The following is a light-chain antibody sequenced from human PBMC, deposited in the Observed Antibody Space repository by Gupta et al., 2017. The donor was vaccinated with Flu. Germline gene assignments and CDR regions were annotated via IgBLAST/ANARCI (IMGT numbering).Light chain of an antibody. J-gene: IGLJ2*01. Sequence: QSVLTQPPSVSAAPGQKVTISCSGSSSNIGNNYVSWYQQLPGTAPKLRIYENNKRPSGIPDRFAGAKSGTSATLAITGLQTGDEADYYCGTWDSSLSAVVCGGGTKLTVI. CDR1: SSNIGNNY. CDR2: ENN. V-gene: IGLV1-51*01. CDR3: GTWDSSLSAVV.